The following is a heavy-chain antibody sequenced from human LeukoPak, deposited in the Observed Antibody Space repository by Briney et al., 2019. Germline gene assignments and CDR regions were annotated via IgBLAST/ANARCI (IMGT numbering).Heavy chain of an antibody. V-gene: IGHV3-53*01. CDR1: GFTVSSNY. D-gene: IGHD4-17*01. J-gene: IGHJ5*01. Sequence: GGSLRLSCAASGFTVSSNYMSWVRQAPGKGLEWGSVIYGDGSTSSADSVKGRFTISRDNSKNTLYLQMNSLRAEDTAVYYCARAVTTSYRRYNWFDSWGQGTQVTVSS. CDR3: ARAVTTSYRRYNWFDS. CDR2: IYGDGST.